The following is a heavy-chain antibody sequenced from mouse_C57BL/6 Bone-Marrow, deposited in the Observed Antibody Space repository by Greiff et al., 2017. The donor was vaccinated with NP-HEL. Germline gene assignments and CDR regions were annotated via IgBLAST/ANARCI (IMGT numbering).Heavy chain of an antibody. Sequence: QVQLQQSGPELARPWASVKISCQAFYTFSRRVHFAIRDTNYWTQRVKQRPVQGLDWIGAIYPGNGVPSYNQKFKGKATLTANKSSSTAYMQIRSLTSEDSAVYYCACEDFPFTYWGQGTTLTVSS. J-gene: IGHJ2*01. V-gene: IGHV1-87*01. D-gene: IGHD1-1*01. CDR2: VQGLDWIG. CDR1: YTFSRRVH. CDR3: SEDSAVYYCACEDFPFTY.